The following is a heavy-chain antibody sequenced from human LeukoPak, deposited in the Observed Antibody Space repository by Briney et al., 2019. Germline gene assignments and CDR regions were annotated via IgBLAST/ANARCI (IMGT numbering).Heavy chain of an antibody. V-gene: IGHV3-33*06. CDR3: AKYDYGGNPNEYYFDY. CDR1: GFTFSSYG. J-gene: IGHJ4*02. Sequence: GGSLRLSCAASGFTFSSYGMHWVRQAPGKGLEWVAVIWYDGSNKYYADSVKGRFTISRDNSKNTLYLQMNSLRAEDTAVYYCAKYDYGGNPNEYYFDYWGQGTLVTVSS. CDR2: IWYDGSNK. D-gene: IGHD4-17*01.